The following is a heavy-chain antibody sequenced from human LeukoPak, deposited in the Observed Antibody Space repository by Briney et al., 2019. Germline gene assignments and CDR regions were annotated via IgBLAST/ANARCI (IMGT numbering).Heavy chain of an antibody. CDR2: ISTYNGNT. CDR3: ARDEDYGIFVNVDY. J-gene: IGHJ4*02. V-gene: IGHV1-18*01. CDR1: GYSFVLYG. D-gene: IGHD4-17*01. Sequence: ASVKVSCKASGYSFVLYGISWVRQAPGQGPEWMGWISTYNGNTKYAEKFQGRVTMTTDTPTSTAYMELRSLRSDDTAVYYCARDEDYGIFVNVDYWGREPWSPSPQ.